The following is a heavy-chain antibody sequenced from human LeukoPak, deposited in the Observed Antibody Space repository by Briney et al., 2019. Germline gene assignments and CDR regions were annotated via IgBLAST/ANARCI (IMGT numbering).Heavy chain of an antibody. J-gene: IGHJ5*02. CDR3: ARGPRFGELLWHWFDP. D-gene: IGHD3-10*01. CDR1: AYSISSGHY. Sequence: SETLSLTCTVSAYSISSGHYWGWIRQPPGKGLEWIGSFYHSGNTFYNPSLKSRVTISVDTSKNQFSLKLRSVTAADTAVYYCARGPRFGELLWHWFDPWGQGTLVTVSS. V-gene: IGHV4-38-2*02. CDR2: FYHSGNT.